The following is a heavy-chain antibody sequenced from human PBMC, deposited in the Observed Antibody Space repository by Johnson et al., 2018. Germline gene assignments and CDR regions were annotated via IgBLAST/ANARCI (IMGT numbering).Heavy chain of an antibody. CDR3: ARGPTVNYYYYGMDV. CDR2: IYYSGST. D-gene: IGHD4-11*01. Sequence: QVQLQESGPGLVKPSETLSLTCTVSGGSISSYYWSWIRQPPGKGLEWIGYIYYSGSTNYNPSLKRRVTISVDTSKHQFPLKLSSGPAADTAVYYCARGPTVNYYYYGMDVWGQGTTVTVSS. J-gene: IGHJ6*02. CDR1: GGSISSYY. V-gene: IGHV4-59*01.